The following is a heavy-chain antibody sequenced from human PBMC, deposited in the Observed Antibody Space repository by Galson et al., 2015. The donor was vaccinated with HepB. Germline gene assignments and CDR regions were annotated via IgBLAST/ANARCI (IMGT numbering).Heavy chain of an antibody. CDR2: ISGSSTYI. CDR1: GFTFSYYT. Sequence: SLRLSCAASGFTFSYYTINRVRQAPGKGLEWVSSISGSSTYIYYTDSVWGRFTVSRDNSNDSLYLQMNSLRVEDTAVYYCARAGHYGGKGNWFDSWGQGTLVTVSS. V-gene: IGHV3-21*01. J-gene: IGHJ5*01. CDR3: ARAGHYGGKGNWFDS. D-gene: IGHD4-23*01.